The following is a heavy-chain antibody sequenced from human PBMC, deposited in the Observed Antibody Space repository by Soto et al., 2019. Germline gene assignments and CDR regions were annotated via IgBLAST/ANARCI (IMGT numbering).Heavy chain of an antibody. CDR1: GFTLSTEG. J-gene: IGHJ4*02. V-gene: IGHV3-48*02. Sequence: GGSLRLSCVVSGFTLSTEGMNWVRQAPGKGLEWVSHDGAGGTILYADSVKGRFTVSRDNAKNSLYLQMNSLRDEDTAVYYCASQGPYGHHAHRGQGTLVIVSS. CDR3: ASQGPYGHHAH. D-gene: IGHD4-17*01. CDR2: DGAGGTI.